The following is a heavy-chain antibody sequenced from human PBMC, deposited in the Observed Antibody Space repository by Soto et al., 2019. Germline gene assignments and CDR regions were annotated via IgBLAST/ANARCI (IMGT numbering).Heavy chain of an antibody. Sequence: GASVKVSCKASGGTFSSYAISWVRQAPGQGLEWMGGIIPIFGTANYAQKFQGRVTITADESTSTAYMELSSLRSEDTAVYYCARDERVDFWSGYSTSAYYGMDVWGQGTTVTV. V-gene: IGHV1-69*13. CDR1: GGTFSSYA. D-gene: IGHD3-3*01. CDR3: ARDERVDFWSGYSTSAYYGMDV. J-gene: IGHJ6*02. CDR2: IIPIFGTA.